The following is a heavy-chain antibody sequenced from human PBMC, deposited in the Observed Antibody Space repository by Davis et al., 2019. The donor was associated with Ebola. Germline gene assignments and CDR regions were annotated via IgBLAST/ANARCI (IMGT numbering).Heavy chain of an antibody. CDR2: MNPDSGNT. D-gene: IGHD2-15*01. J-gene: IGHJ5*02. CDR1: GHTFSDFF. CDR3: TRGIARRRSGSWFDP. V-gene: IGHV1-8*02. Sequence: AASVKVSCKASGHTFSDFFMHWIRQAPGQGLEWMGWMNPDSGNTGYAQKFQGRVTMTRDTSITTAYMELSSLSSDDTAVYYCTRGIARRRSGSWFDPWGQGTPVTVSS.